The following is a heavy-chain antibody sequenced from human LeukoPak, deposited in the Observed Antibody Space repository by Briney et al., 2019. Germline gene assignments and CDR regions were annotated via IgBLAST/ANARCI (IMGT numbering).Heavy chain of an antibody. Sequence: GGSLRLSCAASGFTFSNYGMHWVRQVPGKGLEWVAAIWFDGIRKYYADSVKGRLTIARDNSKNTLYLQMNSLRAEDTAVYYCARDLEDSSPFGAFDMWGQGTMVTVSS. V-gene: IGHV3-33*01. CDR1: GFTFSNYG. CDR2: IWFDGIRK. D-gene: IGHD3-22*01. J-gene: IGHJ3*02. CDR3: ARDLEDSSPFGAFDM.